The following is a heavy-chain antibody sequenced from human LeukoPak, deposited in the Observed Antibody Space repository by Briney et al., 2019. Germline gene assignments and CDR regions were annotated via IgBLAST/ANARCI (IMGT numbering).Heavy chain of an antibody. V-gene: IGHV3-7*03. CDR2: IKQGGSER. CDR1: GFTFSSYW. D-gene: IGHD6-13*01. Sequence: GGSLRLSCAASGFTFSSYWMRGVRQAPGKGLEGVANIKQGGSERYCVDSVEGRFTISRDNAKNSLYLQINSLRAEDTAVYYCAREYKYSSSWGFDYWGQGTLVTVSS. J-gene: IGHJ4*02. CDR3: AREYKYSSSWGFDY.